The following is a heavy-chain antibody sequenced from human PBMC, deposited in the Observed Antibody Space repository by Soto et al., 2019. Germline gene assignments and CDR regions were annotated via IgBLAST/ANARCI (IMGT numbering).Heavy chain of an antibody. CDR1: GDSISSSKYY. CDR2: IYYSGST. V-gene: IGHV4-39*07. Sequence: TCTFSGDSISSSKYYWGWIRQPPGKGLEWIGTIYYSGSTYYNSSLKSRVTISVDKSKNQFSLKLNGLMAEDTAVYYCARVPRNKGLDPWGQGTMVTVSS. J-gene: IGHJ5*02. CDR3: ARVPRNKGLDP.